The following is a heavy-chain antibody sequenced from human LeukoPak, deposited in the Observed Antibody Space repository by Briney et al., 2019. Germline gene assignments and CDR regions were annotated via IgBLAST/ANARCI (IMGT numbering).Heavy chain of an antibody. CDR3: AGGYYDSSGNPPDDY. V-gene: IGHV4-39*01. D-gene: IGHD3-22*01. J-gene: IGHJ4*02. Sequence: PSETLSLTCTVSGGSISSSSYYWGWIRQPPGKGLEWIGSIYYSGSTYYNPSPKSRVTISVDTSKNQFSLKLSSVTAADTAVYYCAGGYYDSSGNPPDDYWGQGTLVTVSS. CDR2: IYYSGST. CDR1: GGSISSSSYY.